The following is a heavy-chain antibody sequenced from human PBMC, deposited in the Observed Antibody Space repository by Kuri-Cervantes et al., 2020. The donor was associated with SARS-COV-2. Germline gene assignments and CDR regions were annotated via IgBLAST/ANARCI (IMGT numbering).Heavy chain of an antibody. Sequence: ASVKVSCKASGYTFTGYYMHWVRQAPGQGLEWMGLINPNSGGTNYAQKFQGRVTMTRDTSISTAYMELSRLRSDDTAVYYCARDPTGYCSGGSCYLDSWFDPWGQGTLVTVSS. CDR3: ARDPTGYCSGGSCYLDSWFDP. J-gene: IGHJ5*02. V-gene: IGHV1-2*02. CDR1: GYTFTGYY. CDR2: INPNSGGT. D-gene: IGHD2-15*01.